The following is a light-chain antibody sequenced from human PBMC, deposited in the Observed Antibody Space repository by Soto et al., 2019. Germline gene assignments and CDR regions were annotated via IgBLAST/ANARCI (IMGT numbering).Light chain of an antibody. CDR2: GAS. V-gene: IGKV3-20*01. CDR3: QQYGSSP. Sequence: EIVLTQSPGTLSLSPGERATLSCRASQSVSSSYLAWYQQKPGQAPRLLIYGASSRATGIPDRFSGSGPGTDFTLTISRLEPEDFAVYYCQQYGSSPFGGGTKVEIK. J-gene: IGKJ4*01. CDR1: QSVSSSY.